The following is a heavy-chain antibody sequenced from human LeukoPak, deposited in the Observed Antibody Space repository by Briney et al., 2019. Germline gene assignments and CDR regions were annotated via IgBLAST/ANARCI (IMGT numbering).Heavy chain of an antibody. J-gene: IGHJ4*02. CDR3: AKPLYGSGRSYFDY. CDR1: GSTLSNYG. D-gene: IGHD3-10*01. Sequence: GGSLRLSCAVSGSTLSNYGMSWVRQAPGKGLEWVSAISGSGGSTYYADSVKGRFTISRDNSKNTLYLQMNSLRAEDTAVYYCAKPLYGSGRSYFDYWGQGTLVTVSS. CDR2: ISGSGGST. V-gene: IGHV3-23*01.